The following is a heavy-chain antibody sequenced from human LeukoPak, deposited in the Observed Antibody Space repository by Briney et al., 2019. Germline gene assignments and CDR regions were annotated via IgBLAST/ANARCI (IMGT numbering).Heavy chain of an antibody. CDR2: ISGNGGST. J-gene: IGHJ4*02. V-gene: IGHV3-23*01. CDR3: ASRGSGSYPHDY. Sequence: GGSLRLSCAASGFTFSSYAMHWVRQAPGKGLEWVSAISGNGGSTYYADSVKGRFTISRDNSKNTLYLQMNSLRAEDTAVYYCASRGSGSYPHDYWGQGTLVTVSS. D-gene: IGHD3-10*01. CDR1: GFTFSSYA.